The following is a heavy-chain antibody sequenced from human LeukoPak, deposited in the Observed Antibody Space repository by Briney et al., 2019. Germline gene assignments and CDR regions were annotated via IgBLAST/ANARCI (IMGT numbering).Heavy chain of an antibody. V-gene: IGHV1-18*01. Sequence: ASVKVSCKASGYPFTTYGLSWVRQAPGQGLEWMGQISGNDGDTNYAQKFQGRVTMTTDTATSTAYMELTSLRSDDTAVYYCARDVPDFWSGFDYWGQGTLVTVSP. D-gene: IGHD3-3*01. J-gene: IGHJ4*02. CDR3: ARDVPDFWSGFDY. CDR1: GYPFTTYG. CDR2: ISGNDGDT.